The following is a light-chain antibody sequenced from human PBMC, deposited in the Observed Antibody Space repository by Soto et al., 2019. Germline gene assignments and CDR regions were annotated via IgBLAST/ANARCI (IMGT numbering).Light chain of an antibody. V-gene: IGKV1-33*01. CDR1: QDIRTS. Sequence: DIQMTQSPSSLSASVGARVRITCQASQDIRTSLSWCQHKPGRAPKLLIYGASYLETGVPSRFRGSGSGTDFTFTITSLQPEDIATYYCQHYNNLPPFTFGPGTIVDIK. CDR2: GAS. J-gene: IGKJ3*01. CDR3: QHYNNLPPFT.